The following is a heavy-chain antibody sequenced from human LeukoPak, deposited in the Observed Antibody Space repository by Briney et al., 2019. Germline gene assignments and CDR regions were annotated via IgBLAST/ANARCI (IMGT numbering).Heavy chain of an antibody. CDR2: ITSSGSYI. V-gene: IGHV3-21*04. J-gene: IGHJ6*01. CDR1: GLTFSTYA. CDR3: TRVSSGDTGAGPRMDV. D-gene: IGHD3-3*01. Sequence: AGGSLRLSRAASGLTFSTYAMGCVRHAPGKRLGWVLYITSSGSYIYSAPSVKGRFTISRDNAKNSLYLQMTSPRAEDTAGYYCTRVSSGDTGAGPRMDVWGQRATVTGS.